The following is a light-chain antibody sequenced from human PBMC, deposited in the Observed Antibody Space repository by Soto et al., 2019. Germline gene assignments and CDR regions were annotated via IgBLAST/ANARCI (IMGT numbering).Light chain of an antibody. CDR1: SSDVGAYNY. Sequence: QSALTQPASVSGSPGQSITISCTGTSSDVGAYNYVSWYQQHPGKAPKLIIYDVSNRPSGVSNRFSGSKSGNTASLTISGLQAEDEADYFCSSYTSSSTLGVFGGGTQVTVL. CDR3: SSYTSSSTLGV. CDR2: DVS. J-gene: IGLJ3*02. V-gene: IGLV2-14*01.